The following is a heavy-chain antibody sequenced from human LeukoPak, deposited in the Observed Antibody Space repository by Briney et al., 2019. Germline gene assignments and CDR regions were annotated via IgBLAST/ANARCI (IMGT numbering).Heavy chain of an antibody. CDR2: INHSGST. J-gene: IGHJ4*02. CDR3: ARQPDPYWTMVRGVIITGQVLGFDY. D-gene: IGHD3-10*01. Sequence: PSETLSLTCAVYGGSFSGYYWSWIRQPPGKGLEWIGEINHSGSTNYNPSLKSRVTISVDTSKNQFSLKLSSVTAADTAVYYCARQPDPYWTMVRGVIITGQVLGFDYWGQGTLVTVSS. CDR1: GGSFSGYY. V-gene: IGHV4-34*01.